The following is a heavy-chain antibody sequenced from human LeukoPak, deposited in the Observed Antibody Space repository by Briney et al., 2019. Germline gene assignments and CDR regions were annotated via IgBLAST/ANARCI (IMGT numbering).Heavy chain of an antibody. CDR2: INQDGSVR. V-gene: IGHV3-7*01. CDR3: ARWGGFGFDS. J-gene: IGHJ4*02. D-gene: IGHD3-16*01. Sequence: GGSLSLSCAVSGFTFSSHWMSWVRPAPGKGVEWVANINQDGSVRYYVDSVKGRFTISRDNAKSSLSLQVNSLSAEDTAVYYCARWGGFGFDSWGQGTLVTVSS. CDR1: GFTFSSHW.